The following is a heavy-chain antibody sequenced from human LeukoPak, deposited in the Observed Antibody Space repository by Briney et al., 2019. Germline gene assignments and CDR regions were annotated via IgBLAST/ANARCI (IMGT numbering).Heavy chain of an antibody. Sequence: SETLSLTCAVYGGSFSGYYWSWIRQPPGKGLEWIGEINHSGSTNYNPSLKSRVTISVDTSKNQFSLKLSSVTAADTAVYYCARRLAGVSRGSGSYVWFDPWGQGTLVTVSS. CDR1: GGSFSGYY. J-gene: IGHJ5*02. D-gene: IGHD3-10*01. CDR2: INHSGST. V-gene: IGHV4-34*01. CDR3: ARRLAGVSRGSGSYVWFDP.